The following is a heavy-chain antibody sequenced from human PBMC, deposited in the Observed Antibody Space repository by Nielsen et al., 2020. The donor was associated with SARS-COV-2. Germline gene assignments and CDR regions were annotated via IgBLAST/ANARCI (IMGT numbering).Heavy chain of an antibody. Sequence: SQTLPLTCAISGDSVSSSRAAWNWIRQSPSRGLEWLGRTYYRSKWYTDYAVSVKSRITINPDTSKDQFSLHLNSVTPEVTAVYYCARARGAYGDYYYYYYTDVWGKGTTVTVSS. D-gene: IGHD4-17*01. J-gene: IGHJ6*03. CDR1: GDSVSSSRAA. CDR2: TYYRSKWYT. CDR3: ARARGAYGDYYYYYYTDV. V-gene: IGHV6-1*01.